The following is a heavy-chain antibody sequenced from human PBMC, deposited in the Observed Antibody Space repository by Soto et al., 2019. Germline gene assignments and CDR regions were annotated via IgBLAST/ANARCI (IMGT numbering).Heavy chain of an antibody. CDR3: ARDPGAAPVPYYYYYMDV. CDR1: GYTFTSYG. V-gene: IGHV1-18*01. CDR2: ISAYNGNT. Sequence: GASVKVSCKASGYTFTSYGISWVRQAPGQGLEWMGWISAYNGNTNYAQKLQGRVTMTTDTSTSTAYMELRSLRSDDTAVYYCARDPGAAPVPYYYYYMDVWGKGTTVTVSS. J-gene: IGHJ6*03. D-gene: IGHD6-6*01.